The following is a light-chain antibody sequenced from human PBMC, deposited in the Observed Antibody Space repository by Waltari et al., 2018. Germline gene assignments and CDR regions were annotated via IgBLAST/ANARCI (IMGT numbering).Light chain of an antibody. V-gene: IGKV1-8*01. CDR2: ATT. CDR1: QDIRSY. CDR3: QQYYSYPRT. Sequence: IRMTPSPSSLSASTGDKITITCRPSQDIRSYLGWYQQKPGKAPKLLVYATTSLQTGVPSRFSASGSGTDFSLTISNLQSEDFAIYHCQQYYSYPRTFGQGTKVEVK. J-gene: IGKJ1*01.